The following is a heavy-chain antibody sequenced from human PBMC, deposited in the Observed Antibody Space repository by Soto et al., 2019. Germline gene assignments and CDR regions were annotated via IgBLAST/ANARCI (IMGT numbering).Heavy chain of an antibody. CDR3: AYSSTPFDY. CDR2: ITRSGGST. Sequence: GGSLRLSCAASGFTFDNYGITWVRQAPGKGLEWVSVITRSGGSTYYTDSVKGRFTISRDNSKNMVYLQMNSLRAEDTAVYYCAYSSTPFDYWGQGTLITVS. CDR1: GFTFDNYG. J-gene: IGHJ4*02. D-gene: IGHD6-13*01. V-gene: IGHV3-23*01.